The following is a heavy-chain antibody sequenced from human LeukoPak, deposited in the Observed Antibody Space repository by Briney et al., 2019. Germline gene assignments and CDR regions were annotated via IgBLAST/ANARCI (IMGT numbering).Heavy chain of an antibody. Sequence: GASVKVSCKASGYTFTSYYMHWVRQAPGQGLEWMGIINPSGGSTSYAQKFQGRVTMTRDTSTSTVYMELSSLRSEDTAVYYCASGAWVGYDYVWGHDSYYGMDVWGKGTTVTVSS. CDR1: GYTFTSYY. CDR2: INPSGGST. J-gene: IGHJ6*04. D-gene: IGHD3-16*01. CDR3: ASGAWVGYDYVWGHDSYYGMDV. V-gene: IGHV1-46*01.